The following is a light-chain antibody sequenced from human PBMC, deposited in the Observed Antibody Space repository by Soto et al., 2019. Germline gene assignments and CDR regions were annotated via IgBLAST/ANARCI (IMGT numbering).Light chain of an antibody. CDR1: QDISNY. Sequence: DIQMTQSPSSLSASVGDTVTITCRASQDISNYLAWFQQKPGEAPKLLIYGPSTLESGVPSRFSGGKSGTDFTLTISGLQPEDVAIYYCLQDYNYPPTFGQGTKVDIK. V-gene: IGKV1-27*01. CDR3: LQDYNYPPT. CDR2: GPS. J-gene: IGKJ1*01.